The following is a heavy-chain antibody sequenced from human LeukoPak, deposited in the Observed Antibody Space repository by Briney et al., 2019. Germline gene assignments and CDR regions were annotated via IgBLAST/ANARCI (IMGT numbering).Heavy chain of an antibody. D-gene: IGHD3-22*01. CDR3: ARGELKYYYDSSGYYNPPFDY. CDR1: GYTFTSYD. J-gene: IGHJ4*02. CDR2: MNPNSGNT. V-gene: IGHV1-8*01. Sequence: ASVKVSCKASGYTFTSYDINWVRQATGQGLEWMGWMNPNSGNTGYAQKFQGRVTMTRNTSISTAYMGLSSLRSEDTAVYYCARGELKYYYDSSGYYNPPFDYWXQXTLVTVSS.